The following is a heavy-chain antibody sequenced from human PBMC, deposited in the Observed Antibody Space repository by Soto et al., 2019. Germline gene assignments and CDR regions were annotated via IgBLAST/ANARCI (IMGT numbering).Heavy chain of an antibody. J-gene: IGHJ6*02. Sequence: EVQLVESGGGLVKPGGSLRVSCAASGFTFSNYTMNWVRQAPGKGLEWVSAISSSSLYIYYADSVKGRFTISRDNAKNSLYLQMNSLGAEDTAVYYCARANYDFWSGYSNYFGMDVWGQGPTVTVSS. CDR2: ISSSSLYI. CDR3: ARANYDFWSGYSNYFGMDV. V-gene: IGHV3-21*01. D-gene: IGHD3-3*01. CDR1: GFTFSNYT.